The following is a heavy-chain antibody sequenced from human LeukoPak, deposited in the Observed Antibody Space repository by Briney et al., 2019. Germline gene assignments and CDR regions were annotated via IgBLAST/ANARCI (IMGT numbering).Heavy chain of an antibody. CDR1: GGPINSLY. CDR3: ARELGLNAFDI. D-gene: IGHD3-16*01. J-gene: IGHJ3*02. Sequence: SSETLSLTCTVSGGPINSLYWSWIRQPPGKGLEWIGYTYHSGSTNYSSSLKSRAAISVDKSKNEFSLTLTSVTAADTAVYYCARELGLNAFDIWGQGTMVVVSS. CDR2: TYHSGST. V-gene: IGHV4-59*13.